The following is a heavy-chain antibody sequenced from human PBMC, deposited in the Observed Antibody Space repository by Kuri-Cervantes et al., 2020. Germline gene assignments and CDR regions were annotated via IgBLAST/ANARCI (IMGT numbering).Heavy chain of an antibody. V-gene: IGHV3-74*01. CDR3: ARDSSSLYYMDV. CDR2: INSDGSST. Sequence: GESLKISCAASGFTFSSYWMVWVRQAPGKGLVWVSRINSDGSSTSYADSVKGRFTISRDNAKNTLYLQMNSLRAEDTAVYYCARDSSSLYYMDVWGKGTTVTVSS. J-gene: IGHJ6*03. D-gene: IGHD6-6*01. CDR1: GFTFSSYW.